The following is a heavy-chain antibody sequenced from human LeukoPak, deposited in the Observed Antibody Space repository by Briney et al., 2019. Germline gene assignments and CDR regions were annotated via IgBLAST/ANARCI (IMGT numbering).Heavy chain of an antibody. J-gene: IGHJ4*02. D-gene: IGHD6-19*01. CDR1: GGSISSYY. CDR3: ARVEYTGGWHPFDY. CDR2: IYGSGTT. Sequence: PSETLSLTCTVSGGSISSYYWSWIRQPAGKALEWIGRIYGSGTTNYNPSLKSRVTMSLDTSKNQFSLKLTSVTAADTAVYYCARVEYTGGWHPFDYWGQGTLVTVSS. V-gene: IGHV4-4*07.